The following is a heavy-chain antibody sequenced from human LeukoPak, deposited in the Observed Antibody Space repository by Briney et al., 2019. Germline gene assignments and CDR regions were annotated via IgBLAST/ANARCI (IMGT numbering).Heavy chain of an antibody. J-gene: IGHJ4*02. CDR2: IRGSGGST. V-gene: IGHV3-23*01. D-gene: IGHD4-17*01. Sequence: GGSLRLSCAASGFTFNNYAMSWVRQAPGKGLEWVSAIRGSGGSTYYADSVKGRFTISRDNSKNTLYLQMNSLRAEDTAVYYCAKDLGGDGDYDYWGQGTLVTVSS. CDR1: GFTFNNYA. CDR3: AKDLGGDGDYDY.